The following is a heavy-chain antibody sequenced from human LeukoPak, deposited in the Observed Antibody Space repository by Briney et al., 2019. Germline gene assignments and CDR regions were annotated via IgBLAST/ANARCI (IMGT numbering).Heavy chain of an antibody. V-gene: IGHV1-2*02. J-gene: IGHJ3*02. CDR1: GYTFTGYY. Sequence: GASVKVSCKASGYTFTGYYMHWVRQAPGQGLEWMGWINPNSGGTNYAQKFQGRVTMTRDTSISTAYMELSRLRSDDTAVYYCARDTATYGSGSRYEDAFDIWGQGTMVTVSS. CDR3: ARDTATYGSGSRYEDAFDI. D-gene: IGHD3-10*01. CDR2: INPNSGGT.